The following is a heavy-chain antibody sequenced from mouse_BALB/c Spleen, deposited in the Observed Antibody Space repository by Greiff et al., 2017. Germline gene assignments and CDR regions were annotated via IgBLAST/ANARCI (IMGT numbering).Heavy chain of an antibody. CDR2: IDPETGGT. J-gene: IGHJ4*01. Sequence: VQRVESGAELVRPGASVTLSCKASGYTFTDYEMHWVKQTPVHGLEWIGAIDPETGGTAYNQKFKGKATLTADKSSSTAYMELRSLTSEDSAVYYCTRRGGNAMDYWGQGTSVTVSS. CDR1: GYTFTDYE. V-gene: IGHV1-15*01. CDR3: TRRGGNAMDY.